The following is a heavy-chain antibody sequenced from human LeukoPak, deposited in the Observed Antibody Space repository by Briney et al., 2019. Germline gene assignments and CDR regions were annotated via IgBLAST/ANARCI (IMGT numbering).Heavy chain of an antibody. CDR3: ARDRYCIGGICYSGRFDP. CDR2: MYYGGST. J-gene: IGHJ5*02. Sequence: SETLSLTCTVSGGSMNDYYWSWIRQPPGKGLEWIGYMYYGGSTNYNPSLKSRVSISIETSKNQFSLKLSSVTAADTAVYYCARDRYCIGGICYSGRFDPWGRGTLVTVSS. V-gene: IGHV4-59*01. CDR1: GGSMNDYY. D-gene: IGHD2-15*01.